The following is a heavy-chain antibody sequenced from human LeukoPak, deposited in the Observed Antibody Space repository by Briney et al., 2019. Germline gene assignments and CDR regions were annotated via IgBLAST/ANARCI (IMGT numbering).Heavy chain of an antibody. CDR1: GFTFSSYW. J-gene: IGHJ4*02. CDR2: IKQDGSEK. D-gene: IGHD1-7*01. V-gene: IGHV3-7*03. Sequence: GGSLRLSCAASGFTFSSYWMSWVRQAPGKGLEWVANIKQDGSEKYYVDSVKGRFTISRDNAKNSLYLQMNSLRAEDTAVYYCARVSQLELRGNPYYFDYWGQGTLVTVSS. CDR3: ARVSQLELRGNPYYFDY.